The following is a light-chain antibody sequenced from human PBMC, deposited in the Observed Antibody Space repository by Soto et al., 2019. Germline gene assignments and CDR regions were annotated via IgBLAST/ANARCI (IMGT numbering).Light chain of an antibody. CDR2: LGS. V-gene: IGKV2-28*01. Sequence: DIVMTQSPLSLPVTPGEPASISCRSSQSLLHSSGYNYLDWYLQQPGQSPQLLIHLGSNRASGVPDRFSGSGSGTDFTLKISRVEAEDVGVYFCMQALQAPLTFGGGTKVELK. CDR1: QSLLHSSGYNY. J-gene: IGKJ4*01. CDR3: MQALQAPLT.